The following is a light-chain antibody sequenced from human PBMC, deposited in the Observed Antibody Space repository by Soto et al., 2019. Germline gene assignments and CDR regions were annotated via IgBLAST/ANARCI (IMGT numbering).Light chain of an antibody. J-gene: IGKJ1*01. CDR3: QQYNNWTRT. Sequence: EIVMTQSPATLSVSPGERATLSCRASQSVRSNLAWYPQTPGQAPGILIYGASTRETGIPARFSGSGSGTEFTLTISSLQSEDFAVYYCQQYNNWTRTFGQGTKVDIK. CDR2: GAS. V-gene: IGKV3-15*01. CDR1: QSVRSN.